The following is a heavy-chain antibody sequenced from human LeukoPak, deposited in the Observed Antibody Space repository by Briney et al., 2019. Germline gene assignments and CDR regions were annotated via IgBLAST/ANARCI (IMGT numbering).Heavy chain of an antibody. D-gene: IGHD2-15*01. CDR1: GFTFDDYD. V-gene: IGHV3-20*04. J-gene: IGHJ6*03. Sequence: GGSLRLSCAASGFTFDDYDLNWVRQAPGKGLEWVSGISWNGRNTAYAESLKGRFTISRDNAKNSLYLQMNSLRAGDTAVYYCARDRGGGHMDVWGKGTTVTISS. CDR2: ISWNGRNT. CDR3: ARDRGGGHMDV.